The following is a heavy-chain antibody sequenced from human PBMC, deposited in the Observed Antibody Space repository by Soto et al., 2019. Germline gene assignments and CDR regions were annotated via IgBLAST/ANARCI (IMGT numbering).Heavy chain of an antibody. CDR2: ISGSGGST. V-gene: IGHV3-23*01. CDR1: GFTFSSYA. Sequence: EVQLLESGGGLVQPGGSLRLSCAAPGFTFSSYAMSWVRQAPGKGLEWVSVISGSGGSTYYTDSVKGRFTISRDNSKNTLYLQMNSLRAEDTAVYYCAKDRYSGYVVDAFDIWGQGTMVTVSS. J-gene: IGHJ3*02. CDR3: AKDRYSGYVVDAFDI. D-gene: IGHD5-12*01.